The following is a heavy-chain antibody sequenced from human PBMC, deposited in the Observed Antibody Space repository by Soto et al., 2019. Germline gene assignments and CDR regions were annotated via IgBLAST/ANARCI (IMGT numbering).Heavy chain of an antibody. J-gene: IGHJ6*02. V-gene: IGHV1-69*12. D-gene: IGHD4-4*01. CDR2: IIPLFRTP. CDR1: GGTFSSSA. CDR3: ARDNDRLQLGGNYSYILDV. Sequence: QVQLVQSGAEMKEPGSSVKVSCKTSGGTFSSSAISWLRQSPGQGLEWMGGIIPLFRTPDYAQKFQGRVKIAADESTRTAYMELSSLRSEDTAVYYCARDNDRLQLGGNYSYILDVWGQGTTIPVSS.